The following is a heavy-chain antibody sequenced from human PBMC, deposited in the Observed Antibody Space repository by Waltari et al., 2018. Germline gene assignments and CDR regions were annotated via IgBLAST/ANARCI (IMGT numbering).Heavy chain of an antibody. CDR1: GGTFSSYA. D-gene: IGHD6-19*01. J-gene: IGHJ6*03. Sequence: QVQLVQSGAEVKKPGSSVKVSCKASGGTFSSYAISWVRQAPGQGLEWMGGIIPNFGTANYGQKFQGRVTITADKYTSTAYMVLSSLRSEDKAVYYCAREPQIAVASYYYYYYMDVWGKGTTVTVSS. V-gene: IGHV1-69*14. CDR3: AREPQIAVASYYYYYYMDV. CDR2: IIPNFGTA.